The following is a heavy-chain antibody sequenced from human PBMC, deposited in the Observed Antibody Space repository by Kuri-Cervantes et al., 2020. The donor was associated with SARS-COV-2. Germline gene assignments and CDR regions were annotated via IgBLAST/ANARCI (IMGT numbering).Heavy chain of an antibody. D-gene: IGHD6-13*01. Sequence: SETLSLTCTVSGGSISSGYYWGWIRQPPGKGLEWIGSIYHSGSTYYNPFLKSRVTISVDTSKNQFSLKLSSVTAADTAVYYCARVPIAAPEYWGQGTLVTVSS. CDR1: GGSISSGYY. CDR2: IYHSGST. CDR3: ARVPIAAPEY. V-gene: IGHV4-38-2*02. J-gene: IGHJ4*02.